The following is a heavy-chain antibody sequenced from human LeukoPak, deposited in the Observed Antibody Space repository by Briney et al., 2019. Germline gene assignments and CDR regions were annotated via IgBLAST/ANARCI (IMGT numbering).Heavy chain of an antibody. CDR1: GFTFSSYS. CDR2: ISTGSTNI. Sequence: GGSLRLSCTASGFTFSSYSMNWVRQAPGKGLEWVSYISTGSTNIFYADSFKGRFTISRDNAQNSLYLQMNSLRAEDTAVYYCARDPPGAHFGYWGQGTLVTVSS. J-gene: IGHJ4*02. V-gene: IGHV3-21*01. CDR3: ARDPPGAHFGY. D-gene: IGHD7-27*01.